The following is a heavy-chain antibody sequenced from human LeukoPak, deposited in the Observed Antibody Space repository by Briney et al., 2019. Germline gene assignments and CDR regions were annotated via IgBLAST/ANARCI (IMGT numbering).Heavy chain of an antibody. D-gene: IGHD1-1*01. J-gene: IGHJ4*02. CDR3: ATRPPGQQWAPYFDY. Sequence: PSETLSLTCTVSGDSISNYYWSWIRQPPEKGLEWIGYIYYSGSTNYNPSLKSRVTMSMDMSKNQLSLKLTSVTAADTAVYFCATRPPGQQWAPYFDYWGQGSLVTVSS. CDR1: GDSISNYY. CDR2: IYYSGST. V-gene: IGHV4-59*01.